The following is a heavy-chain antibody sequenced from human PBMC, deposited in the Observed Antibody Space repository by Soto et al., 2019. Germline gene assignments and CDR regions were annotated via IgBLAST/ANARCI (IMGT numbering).Heavy chain of an antibody. CDR3: ASDSGYSSGCHDY. V-gene: IGHV3-30-3*01. Sequence: QVQLVESGGGVVQPGRSLRLSCAASGFTFSSYAMDWVRQAPGKGLEWVAVISYDGSNKYYADSVKGRFTISRDNSKNTLYLQMNSLRAEDTAVYYCASDSGYSSGCHDYWGQGTPVTVSS. D-gene: IGHD6-19*01. J-gene: IGHJ4*02. CDR2: ISYDGSNK. CDR1: GFTFSSYA.